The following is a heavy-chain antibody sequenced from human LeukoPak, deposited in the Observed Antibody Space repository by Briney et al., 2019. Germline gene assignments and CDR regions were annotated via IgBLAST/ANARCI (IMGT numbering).Heavy chain of an antibody. Sequence: ASVKVSCKASGYTFTGYYMHWVRQAPGQGLEWMGWINPNSGGTNYAQKFQGRVTMTRDTSISTAYMELSRLRSDDTAVYYCARENIRNQFWSGYSRGDAFDIWGQGTMVTVSS. V-gene: IGHV1-2*02. D-gene: IGHD3-3*01. CDR2: INPNSGGT. CDR3: ARENIRNQFWSGYSRGDAFDI. J-gene: IGHJ3*02. CDR1: GYTFTGYY.